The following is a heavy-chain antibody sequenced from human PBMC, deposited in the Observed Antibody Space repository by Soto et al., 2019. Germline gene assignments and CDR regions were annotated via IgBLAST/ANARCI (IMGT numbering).Heavy chain of an antibody. V-gene: IGHV3-33*01. D-gene: IGHD1-1*01. J-gene: IGHJ6*02. Sequence: QVQLVESGGGVVQPGRSLRLSCAASGFTFSSYGMHWVRQAPGKGLEWVAVIWYDGSNKYYADSVKGRFTISRDNSKNTLYLQMNSLSAEDTAVYYCARSPTRATDYYYGMDVWGQGTTVTVSS. CDR2: IWYDGSNK. CDR1: GFTFSSYG. CDR3: ARSPTRATDYYYGMDV.